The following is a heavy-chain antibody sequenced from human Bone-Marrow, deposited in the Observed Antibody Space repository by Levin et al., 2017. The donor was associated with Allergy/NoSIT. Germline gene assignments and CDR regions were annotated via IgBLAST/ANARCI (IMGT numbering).Heavy chain of an antibody. CDR1: GFTFSSYA. J-gene: IGHJ4*02. V-gene: IGHV3-30-3*01. CDR2: ISYDGSNK. CDR3: ARGEYSYGYDFDY. D-gene: IGHD5-18*01. Sequence: PGGSLRLSCAASGFTFSSYAMHWVRQAPGKGLEWVAVISYDGSNKYYADSVKGRFTISRDNSKNTLYLQMNSLRAEDTAVYYCARGEYSYGYDFDYWGQGTLVTVSS.